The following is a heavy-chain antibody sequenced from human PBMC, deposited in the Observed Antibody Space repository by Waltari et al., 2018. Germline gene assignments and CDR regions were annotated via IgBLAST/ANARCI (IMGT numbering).Heavy chain of an antibody. CDR2: IYYSGSS. D-gene: IGHD3-10*01. CDR1: GASITNDNYY. CDR3: ARLYGSGANYFDY. V-gene: IGHV4-31*03. Sequence: QVQLQESGPGLVKPSETLSLTCTVSGASITNDNYYWSLIRQHPGKGLEWIAYIYYSGSSYYNPSLKSRVAISVDTFKKQFSLKVTSVTAADTAVYYCARLYGSGANYFDYWGQGTLVSVSS. J-gene: IGHJ4*02.